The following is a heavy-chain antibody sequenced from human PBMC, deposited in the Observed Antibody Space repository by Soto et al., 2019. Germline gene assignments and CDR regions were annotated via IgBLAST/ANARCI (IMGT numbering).Heavy chain of an antibody. J-gene: IGHJ5*02. CDR2: INHSGST. Sequence: SETLSLTCAVYGGSFSGYYWSWIRQPPGKGLEWIGEINHSGSTNYNPSLKSRVTISVDTSKNQFSLKLSSVTAADTAVYYCARGGGAKGTYYDFWSGYRWFDPWGQGTLVTVSS. D-gene: IGHD3-3*01. CDR3: ARGGGAKGTYYDFWSGYRWFDP. V-gene: IGHV4-34*01. CDR1: GGSFSGYY.